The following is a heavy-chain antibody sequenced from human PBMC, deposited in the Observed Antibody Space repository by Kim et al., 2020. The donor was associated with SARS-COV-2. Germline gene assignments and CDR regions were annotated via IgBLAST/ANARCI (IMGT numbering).Heavy chain of an antibody. CDR2: IYHSGST. CDR1: GGSISSSNW. Sequence: SETLSLTCAVSGGSISSSNWWSWVRQPPGKGLEWIGEIYHSGSTNYNPSLKSRVTISVDKSKNQFSLKLSSVTAADTAVYYCARLRGVIILGGGMDVWGQGTTVTVSS. J-gene: IGHJ6*02. V-gene: IGHV4-4*02. D-gene: IGHD3-10*01. CDR3: ARLRGVIILGGGMDV.